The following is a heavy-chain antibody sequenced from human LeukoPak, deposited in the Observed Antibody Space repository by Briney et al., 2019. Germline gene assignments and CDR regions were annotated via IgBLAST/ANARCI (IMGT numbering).Heavy chain of an antibody. CDR1: GFTFSSYS. V-gene: IGHV3-21*01. CDR2: ISSSSSYI. Sequence: GGSLRLSCAASGFTFSSYSMNWVRQAPGKGLEWVSSISSSSSYIYYADSVKGRFTISRDSAKNSLYLQMNSLRAEDTAVYYCASIIAVAGNDVGFDYWGQGTLVTVSS. J-gene: IGHJ4*02. CDR3: ASIIAVAGNDVGFDY. D-gene: IGHD6-19*01.